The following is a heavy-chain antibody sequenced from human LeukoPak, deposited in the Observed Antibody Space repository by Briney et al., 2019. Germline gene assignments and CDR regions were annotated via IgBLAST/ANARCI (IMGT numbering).Heavy chain of an antibody. CDR3: ARSMVRGVPHFDY. J-gene: IGHJ4*02. Sequence: SETLSFTCAVSGYSISSGYYCGWSRQPPGKGLEWILSIYHSGSTYYNPSLKSRVTISVDTSKNQFSLKLSSVTAADTAVYYCARSMVRGVPHFDYWGQGTLVTVSS. V-gene: IGHV4-38-2*01. CDR2: IYHSGST. CDR1: GYSISSGYY. D-gene: IGHD3-10*01.